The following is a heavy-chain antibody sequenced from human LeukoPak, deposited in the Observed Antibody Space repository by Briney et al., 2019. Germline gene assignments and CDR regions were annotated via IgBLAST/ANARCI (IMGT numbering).Heavy chain of an antibody. J-gene: IGHJ5*01. CDR2: IKSDGST. CDR1: GFTFSKHW. D-gene: IGHD3-10*01. Sequence: PGGSLRLSCAASGFTFSKHWMHWVRQAPGKGLMWVARIKSDGSTIYADSVQGRFTISRDNAKNTVYLQMNSLRVDDTAIYYCTRAITYFYGSVTYDWFDSWGQGTRVTVSS. CDR3: TRAITYFYGSVTYDWFDS. V-gene: IGHV3-74*01.